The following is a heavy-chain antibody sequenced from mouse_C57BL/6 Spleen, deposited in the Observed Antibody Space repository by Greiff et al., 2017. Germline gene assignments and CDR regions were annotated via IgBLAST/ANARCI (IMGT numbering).Heavy chain of an antibody. CDR2: IYPGSGNT. Sequence: QVQLQQPGAELVKPGASVKMSCKASGYTFTSSWITWVKQRPGQGLEWIGAIYPGSGNTNYIEKFKSKAPLTVDTSSSTAYMQLSTLTSEDSAVYYCARRGMYDYSSSPGEYWGQGPSVTVSS. CDR3: ARRGMYDYSSSPGEY. J-gene: IGHJ4*01. D-gene: IGHD1-1*01. CDR1: GYTFTSSW. V-gene: IGHV1-55*01.